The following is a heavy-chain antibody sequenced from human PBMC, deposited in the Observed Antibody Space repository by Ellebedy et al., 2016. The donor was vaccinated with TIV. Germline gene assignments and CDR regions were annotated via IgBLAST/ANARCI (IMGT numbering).Heavy chain of an antibody. CDR1: GGSFNDYY. Sequence: SETLSLTXAVYGGSFNDYYWSWIRQPPGMALEWIGEINHGGSTNYNPSLKSRVTILVDTSKNQFSLKLTSVTAADTAVYYCARRDYGGHSDYWGQGSLVTVSS. CDR2: INHGGST. J-gene: IGHJ4*02. CDR3: ARRDYGGHSDY. V-gene: IGHV4-34*01. D-gene: IGHD4-23*01.